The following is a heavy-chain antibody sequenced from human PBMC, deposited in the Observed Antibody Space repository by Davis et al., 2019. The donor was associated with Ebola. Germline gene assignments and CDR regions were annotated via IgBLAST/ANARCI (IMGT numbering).Heavy chain of an antibody. J-gene: IGHJ4*02. Sequence: PSETLSLTCIVSGGSISSGDYYWSWIRQHPGKDLEWIGYIYYRGSTYYNPSLKSRVTISLDTSKNQFSLKLSSVNAADTAVYYCARTSLTRYYFDYWGQGTLVTVSS. CDR3: ARTSLTRYYFDY. V-gene: IGHV4-31*03. CDR2: IYYRGST. CDR1: GGSISSGDYY.